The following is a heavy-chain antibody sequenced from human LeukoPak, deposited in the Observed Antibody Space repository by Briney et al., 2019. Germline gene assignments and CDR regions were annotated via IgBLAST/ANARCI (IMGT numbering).Heavy chain of an antibody. CDR3: ARSVLLWFGELNWFDP. D-gene: IGHD3-10*01. CDR2: IDPSDSYT. J-gene: IGHJ5*02. V-gene: IGHV5-10-1*01. Sequence: HGESLKISCKGSGYSFTSYWISWVRQMPGKGLEWMGRIDPSDSYTNYSPSFQGHVTISADKSISTAYLQWSSLKASDTAMYYCARSVLLWFGELNWFDPWGQGTLVTVSS. CDR1: GYSFTSYW.